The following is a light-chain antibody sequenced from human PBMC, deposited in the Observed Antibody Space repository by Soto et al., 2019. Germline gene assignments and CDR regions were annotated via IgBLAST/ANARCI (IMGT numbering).Light chain of an antibody. V-gene: IGKV3-20*01. J-gene: IGKJ1*01. CDR2: GAS. Sequence: EIVLTQSPGTLSLSPGERATLSCRASQSVSSSYLAWYQQKPGQAPRLLIYGASSRATGIPDRFSGSGSGTDCTLTISRLEPEDFAVYYCQQYCSSPETFGQGTKVEIK. CDR1: QSVSSSY. CDR3: QQYCSSPET.